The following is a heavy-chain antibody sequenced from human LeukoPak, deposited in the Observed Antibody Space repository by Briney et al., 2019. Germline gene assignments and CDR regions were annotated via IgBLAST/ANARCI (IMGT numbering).Heavy chain of an antibody. V-gene: IGHV3-74*01. CDR3: ARVFYDFWSGYYPDWYFDL. CDR2: INSDGSSK. CDR1: GFTFSSYW. D-gene: IGHD3-3*01. J-gene: IGHJ2*01. Sequence: GGSLRLSCAASGFTFSSYWMHWVRHAPGKGLVWVSRINSDGSSKSYADSVKGRFTISRDNAKNTLYLQMNSLRAEDTAVYYCARVFYDFWSGYYPDWYFDLWGRGTLVTVSS.